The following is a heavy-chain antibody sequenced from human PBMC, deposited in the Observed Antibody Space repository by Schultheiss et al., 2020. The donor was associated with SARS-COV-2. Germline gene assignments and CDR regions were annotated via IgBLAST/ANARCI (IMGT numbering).Heavy chain of an antibody. CDR2: IYYSGST. V-gene: IGHV4-59*01. J-gene: IGHJ6*02. CDR3: ARFYRAQIFGVDLRYYYGMDV. D-gene: IGHD3-3*01. CDR1: GGSISSYY. Sequence: GSLRLSCTVSGGSISSYYWSWIRQPPGKGLEWIGYIYYSGSTNYNPSLKSRVTISVDTSKNQFSLKLSSVTAADTAVYYCARFYRAQIFGVDLRYYYGMDVWGQGTTVTVSS.